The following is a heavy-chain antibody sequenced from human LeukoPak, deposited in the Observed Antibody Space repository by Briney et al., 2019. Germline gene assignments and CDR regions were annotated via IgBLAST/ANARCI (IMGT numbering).Heavy chain of an antibody. J-gene: IGHJ5*02. V-gene: IGHV4-59*01. CDR2: IYYSGST. CDR3: ARSEDFWSGYFSFNWFDP. CDR1: GGSISSYY. Sequence: SETLSLTCTVSGGSISSYYWSWIRQPPGKGLEWIGYIYYSGSTNYNPSLKSRVTISVDTSKDQFSLKLSSVPAADTAVYYCARSEDFWSGYFSFNWFDPWGQGTLVTVSS. D-gene: IGHD3-3*01.